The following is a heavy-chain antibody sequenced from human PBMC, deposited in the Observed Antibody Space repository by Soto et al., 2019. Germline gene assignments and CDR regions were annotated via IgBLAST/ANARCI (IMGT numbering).Heavy chain of an antibody. Sequence: SETLSLTCTVSGDSISSSSYYWGWIRQPPGKGLEWIGSIYYSGSTYYNPSLKSRVTISVDTSKNQFSLKLSSVTAADTAVYYCARLYDFWSGYHYYFDYWGQGTLVTVSS. V-gene: IGHV4-39*01. D-gene: IGHD3-3*01. CDR1: GDSISSSSYY. CDR2: IYYSGST. J-gene: IGHJ4*02. CDR3: ARLYDFWSGYHYYFDY.